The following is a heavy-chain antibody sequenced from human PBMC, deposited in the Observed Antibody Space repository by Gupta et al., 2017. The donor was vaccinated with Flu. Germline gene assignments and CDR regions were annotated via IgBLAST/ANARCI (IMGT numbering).Heavy chain of an antibody. D-gene: IGHD2-8*01. V-gene: IGHV4-39*02. J-gene: IGHJ6*03. CDR2: VYHTGTT. Sequence: PPGKGLEWIGSVYHTGTTYYNPSLKSRVTMSLDSSRNHVSLNLRSVTAADTAVYYCARSNAASRFYYYYYLDVWGKGTTVTVSS. CDR3: ARSNAASRFYYYYYLDV.